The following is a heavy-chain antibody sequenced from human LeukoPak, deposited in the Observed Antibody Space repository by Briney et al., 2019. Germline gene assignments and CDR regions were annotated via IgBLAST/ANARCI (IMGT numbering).Heavy chain of an antibody. J-gene: IGHJ4*02. D-gene: IGHD5-18*01. Sequence: ASVKVSCKASGYTFSTYGFSWVRQAPGQGLEWMGIINPSGGGTSYAQKFQGRLTMTRDTSTTTVYMELSSLRSEDTAMYYCAREIGPRQLHLWGSAFDYWGQGTLVTVSS. CDR1: GYTFSTYG. V-gene: IGHV1-46*01. CDR2: INPSGGGT. CDR3: AREIGPRQLHLWGSAFDY.